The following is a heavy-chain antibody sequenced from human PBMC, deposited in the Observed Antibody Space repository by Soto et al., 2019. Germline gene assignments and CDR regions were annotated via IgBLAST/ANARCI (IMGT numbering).Heavy chain of an antibody. Sequence: QLQLQESGSGLVKPSQILSLTCAVSGGSIRSGGYSWSWIRQPPGKGLEWIGYIYHSGSTYYNPSLKSRVTISVDRHKNQISLKLSSVTAADTAVYYCASAGGLGAVAADYWGQGTLVTVSS. CDR2: IYHSGST. D-gene: IGHD6-19*01. CDR1: GGSIRSGGYS. V-gene: IGHV4-30-2*01. J-gene: IGHJ4*02. CDR3: ASAGGLGAVAADY.